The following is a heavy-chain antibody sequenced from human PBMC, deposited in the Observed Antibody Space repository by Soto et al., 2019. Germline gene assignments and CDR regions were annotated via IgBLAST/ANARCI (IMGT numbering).Heavy chain of an antibody. D-gene: IGHD4-17*01. CDR1: EFTFSQHW. J-gene: IGHJ4*02. CDR3: ARGPYGRDY. CDR2: IKPDGSEK. Sequence: EVHLVESGGGLVQPGGSLRLSCAASEFTFSQHWMSWVRQALGKGLEWVADIKPDGSEKYYVDSVKGRFTISRDNAKNSVYLQMPSLRAEDTAVYYCARGPYGRDYWDQGTLVTVSS. V-gene: IGHV3-7*01.